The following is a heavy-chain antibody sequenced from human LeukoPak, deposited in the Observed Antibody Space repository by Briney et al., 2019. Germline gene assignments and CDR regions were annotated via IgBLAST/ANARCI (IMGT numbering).Heavy chain of an antibody. V-gene: IGHV3-23*01. J-gene: IGHJ3*02. CDR3: AKSWNYYDSSGDDALDI. CDR1: GFTFTDYY. CDR2: ISGSGIST. D-gene: IGHD3-22*01. Sequence: PGGSLRLSCAASGFTFTDYYMSWIRQAPGKGLEWVSGISGSGISTYYADSVKGRFTISRDNSKNTLYLQMNSLRVEDTAVYYCAKSWNYYDSSGDDALDIWGQGTMVTVSS.